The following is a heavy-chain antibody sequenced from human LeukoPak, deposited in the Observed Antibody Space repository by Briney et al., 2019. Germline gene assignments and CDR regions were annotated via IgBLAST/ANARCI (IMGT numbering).Heavy chain of an antibody. CDR1: GYSFSTHW. CDR3: ARPGFEYSSSSGVDY. J-gene: IGHJ4*02. Sequence: GESLQISCKGSGYSFSTHWIGWVRQKTGKGLEWMGIIYPGDSDTRYSPSFQGQVTISADKSISTAYLQWSSLKASDTAMYYCARPGFEYSSSSGVDYWGQGTLVTVSS. D-gene: IGHD6-6*01. V-gene: IGHV5-51*01. CDR2: IYPGDSDT.